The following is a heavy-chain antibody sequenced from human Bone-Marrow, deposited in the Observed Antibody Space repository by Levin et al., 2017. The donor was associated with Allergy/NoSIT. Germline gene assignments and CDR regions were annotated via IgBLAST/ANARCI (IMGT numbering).Heavy chain of an antibody. V-gene: IGHV4-38-2*01. CDR2: IYHKGST. J-gene: IGHJ4*02. CDR3: ARGPSVIEVAGAFDY. CDR1: GYSINSGYY. D-gene: IGHD6-19*01. Sequence: RSQTLSLTCGVSGYSINSGYYWGWIRQPPGKGLEWIGLIYHKGSTYYNPSLRSRVTISVDTSKNQFSLRLTSVAAADTAIYYCARGPSVIEVAGAFDYWGQGTQIVVSS.